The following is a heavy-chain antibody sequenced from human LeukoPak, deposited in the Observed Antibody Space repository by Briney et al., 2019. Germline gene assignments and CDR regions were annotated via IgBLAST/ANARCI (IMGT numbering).Heavy chain of an antibody. CDR1: GYSFTSYR. CDR3: ASTYCSSTTCSASATFNI. Sequence: GESLKISCKGSGYSFTSYRIGRVRQMPGKGLEWMGIIYPGDSDTRYSPSFQGQVTISADKSISTAYLQWSSLKASDTAMYYCASTYCSSTTCSASATFNIWGQGTMVTVSS. D-gene: IGHD2-2*01. J-gene: IGHJ3*02. CDR2: IYPGDSDT. V-gene: IGHV5-51*01.